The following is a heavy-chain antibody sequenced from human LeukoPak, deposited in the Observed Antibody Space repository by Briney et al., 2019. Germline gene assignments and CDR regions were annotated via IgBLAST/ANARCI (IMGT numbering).Heavy chain of an antibody. J-gene: IGHJ6*03. D-gene: IGHD3-3*01. CDR2: IRYDGSNK. Sequence: GGSLRLSCVTSGFTFSSYGMHWVRQVPGKGLEWVAFIRYDGSNKYYADSVKGRFTISRDNSKNTLYLQMNSLKTEDTALYYCTTDGDTKFSYYNYYMDVWGKGTTVTVS. CDR1: GFTFSSYG. CDR3: TTDGDTKFSYYNYYMDV. V-gene: IGHV3-30*02.